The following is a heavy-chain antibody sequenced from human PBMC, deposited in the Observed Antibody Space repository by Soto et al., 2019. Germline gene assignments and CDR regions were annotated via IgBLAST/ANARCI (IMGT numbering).Heavy chain of an antibody. CDR2: ISSSSSTI. Sequence: GGSLRLSCAASGFTFSSYSMNWVRQAPGKGLEWVSYISSSSSTIYYADSVKGRFTISRDNSKNTLYLQMSSLRAEDTAVYYCVKEGYYYDSSGYYYSWFDPWGQGTLVTVSS. D-gene: IGHD3-22*01. J-gene: IGHJ5*02. CDR3: VKEGYYYDSSGYYYSWFDP. CDR1: GFTFSSYS. V-gene: IGHV3-48*01.